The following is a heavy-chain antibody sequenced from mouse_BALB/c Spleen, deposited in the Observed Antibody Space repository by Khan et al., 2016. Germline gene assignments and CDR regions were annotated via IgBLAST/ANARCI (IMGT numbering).Heavy chain of an antibody. J-gene: IGHJ2*01. D-gene: IGHD2-14*01. CDR2: INSNGGST. CDR1: GFTFSTYG. Sequence: EVELVESGGGLVQPGGSLKLSCAASGFTFSTYGMSWVRQTPDKRLELVATINSNGGSTYYPDSVKGRFTISRDNAKNTLYLQMSSLKSEDTAISYCARENYRYYFDYWGQGTTLTVSS. V-gene: IGHV5-6-3*01. CDR3: ARENYRYYFDY.